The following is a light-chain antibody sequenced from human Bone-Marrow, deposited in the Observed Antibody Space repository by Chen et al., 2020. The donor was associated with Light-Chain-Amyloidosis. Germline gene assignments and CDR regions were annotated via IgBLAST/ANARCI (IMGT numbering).Light chain of an antibody. CDR3: QVWDSGSHHYV. J-gene: IGLJ1*01. CDR2: DDS. CDR1: NIGSKS. V-gene: IGLV3-21*02. Sequence: SYVLTQPPSVSVAPGRTATITCGGNNIGSKSVHWYQQKPGQAPVLVVYDDSYRRSGIPERFSGSNSGNTATLTISRVEAGDEADYYCQVWDSGSHHYVFGTGTKVTVL.